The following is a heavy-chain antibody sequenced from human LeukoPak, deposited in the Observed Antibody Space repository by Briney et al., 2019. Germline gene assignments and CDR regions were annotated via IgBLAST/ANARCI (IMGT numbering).Heavy chain of an antibody. V-gene: IGHV4-59*12. D-gene: IGHD3-10*01. J-gene: IGHJ4*02. CDR1: GGSISSYY. CDR2: IHYSGST. CDR3: ASQWFGESITFDY. Sequence: SETLSLTCTVSGGSISSYYWSWIRQPLGKGLEWIGYIHYSGSTNYNPSLKSRVTISVDTSKNQFSLKLSSVTAADTAVYYCASQWFGESITFDYWGQGTLVTVSS.